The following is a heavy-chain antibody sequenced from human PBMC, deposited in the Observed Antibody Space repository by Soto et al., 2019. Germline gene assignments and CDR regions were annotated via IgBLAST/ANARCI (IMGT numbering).Heavy chain of an antibody. CDR1: GYTFTSYG. CDR3: ASAYYYDSSGYYIYYGMDV. V-gene: IGHV1-18*01. Sequence: ASVKVSCKASGYTFTSYGISWVRQAPGQGLEWMGWISAYNGNTKYSQKFQGRVTITRDTSASTAYMELSSLRSEDTAVYYCASAYYYDSSGYYIYYGMDVWGQGTTVTVSS. J-gene: IGHJ6*02. CDR2: ISAYNGNT. D-gene: IGHD3-22*01.